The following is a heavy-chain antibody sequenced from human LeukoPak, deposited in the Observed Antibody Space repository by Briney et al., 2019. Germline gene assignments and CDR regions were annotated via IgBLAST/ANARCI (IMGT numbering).Heavy chain of an antibody. J-gene: IGHJ4*02. V-gene: IGHV4-4*09. Sequence: SETLSLTCTVSGDSISSCYWSWIRQPPGKGLEWIGYISTSGSTNYNPSLKSRVTISVDTSKNQVSLKLNSVTAAATAVYYCARHKYSSSSKIYSFDYWGQGTLVTVSS. CDR1: GDSISSCY. CDR2: ISTSGST. D-gene: IGHD6-6*01. CDR3: ARHKYSSSSKIYSFDY.